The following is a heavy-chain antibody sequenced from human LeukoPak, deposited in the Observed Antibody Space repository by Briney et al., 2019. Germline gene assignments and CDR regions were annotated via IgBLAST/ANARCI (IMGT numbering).Heavy chain of an antibody. V-gene: IGHV1-18*01. CDR1: GYTFTSYG. Sequence: ASVKVSCKASGYTFTSYGISWVRQAPGQGLEWMGWISAYNGNTKYAQKLQGRVTMTTDTSTSTAYMELRGLRSDDTAVYYCARDGYSSSWYRKLGYWGQGTLVTVSS. CDR3: ARDGYSSSWYRKLGY. CDR2: ISAYNGNT. D-gene: IGHD6-13*01. J-gene: IGHJ4*02.